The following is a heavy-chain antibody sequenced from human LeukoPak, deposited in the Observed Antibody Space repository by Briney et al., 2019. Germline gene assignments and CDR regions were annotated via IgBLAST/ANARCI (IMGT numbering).Heavy chain of an antibody. D-gene: IGHD6-6*01. V-gene: IGHV4-4*02. J-gene: IGHJ3*02. CDR1: GGSISSSNW. CDR2: IYHNGST. Sequence: PSGTLSLTCAVSGGSISSSNWWSWVRQPPGKGLEWIGEIYHNGSTNYNPSLKSRVTISVDKSKNQFSLKLSSVTAADTAVYYCARTSIAARRANAFDIWGQGTMVTVSS. CDR3: ARTSIAARRANAFDI.